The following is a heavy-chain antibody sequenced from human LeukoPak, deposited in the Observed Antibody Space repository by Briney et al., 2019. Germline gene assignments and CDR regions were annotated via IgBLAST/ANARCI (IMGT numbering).Heavy chain of an antibody. CDR2: MNPNSGNT. V-gene: IGHV1-8*02. Sequence: ASVKVSCKASGYTFTSYDINWVRQATGQGLEWMGWMNPNSGNTGYAQKFQGRVTMTRDTSISTAYMELSRLRSDDTAVYYCARDTADIVVVPAAPEDYWGQGTLVTVSS. CDR1: GYTFTSYD. CDR3: ARDTADIVVVPAAPEDY. D-gene: IGHD2-2*01. J-gene: IGHJ4*02.